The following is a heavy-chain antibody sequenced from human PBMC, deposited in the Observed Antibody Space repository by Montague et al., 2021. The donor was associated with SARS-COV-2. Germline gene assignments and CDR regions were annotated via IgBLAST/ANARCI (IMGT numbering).Heavy chain of an antibody. J-gene: IGHJ3*02. Sequence: PAVVKPTQTLTLTCSFSGFSLSASGVGVGWIRQPPGQALEWLALIFWDDDKRYSPSLKNRLTVTKDTSKNQVVLTMTNMDPVDTATYYCARRITIYAFDIWGQGTMVTVSA. CDR2: IFWDDDK. CDR3: ARRITIYAFDI. CDR1: GFSLSASGVG. D-gene: IGHD3-3*01. V-gene: IGHV2-5*02.